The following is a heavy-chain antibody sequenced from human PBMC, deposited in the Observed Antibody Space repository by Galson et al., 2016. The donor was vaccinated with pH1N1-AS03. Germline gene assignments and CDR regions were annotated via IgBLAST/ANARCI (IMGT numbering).Heavy chain of an antibody. CDR1: GFTFRNYN. CDR3: ARRYCTGGSCYGQFDH. Sequence: SLRLSCAASGFTFRNYNLNWVRQAPGKGLEWISYITGGSDTIFYADSVRGRFTISRDNAKNSVFLQMNSLRPDDTAVNYCARRYCTGGSCYGQFDHWGQGTLVTVSS. V-gene: IGHV3-48*01. CDR2: ITGGSDTI. D-gene: IGHD2-15*01. J-gene: IGHJ4*02.